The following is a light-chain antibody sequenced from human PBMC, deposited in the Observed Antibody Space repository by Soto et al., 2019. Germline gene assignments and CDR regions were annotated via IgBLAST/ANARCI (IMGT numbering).Light chain of an antibody. CDR2: DAS. Sequence: DIVLTQSPGTLSLAPGERATLSFRASQSVSNFYLAWYQQNPGQAPRLLIYDASTRATGIPDRFSGSGSGTDFTLTISRLEPEDFAVYYCQHYGSSRTFGQGTKVDNK. CDR1: QSVSNFY. V-gene: IGKV3-20*01. CDR3: QHYGSSRT. J-gene: IGKJ1*01.